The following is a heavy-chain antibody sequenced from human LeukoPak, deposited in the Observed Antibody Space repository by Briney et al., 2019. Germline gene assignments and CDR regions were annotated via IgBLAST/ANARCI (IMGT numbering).Heavy chain of an antibody. Sequence: GGSLRLSCAASGFTFSNFGMHWVRQAPGKGLEWVAFVRPDGSSQYYADSVKGRFTISRDNSKNTLYLQMNSLRAEDTAVYYCAKVGRAYYYDSSGYYIDYWGQGTLVTVSS. J-gene: IGHJ4*02. D-gene: IGHD3-22*01. CDR2: VRPDGSSQ. V-gene: IGHV3-30*02. CDR1: GFTFSNFG. CDR3: AKVGRAYYYDSSGYYIDY.